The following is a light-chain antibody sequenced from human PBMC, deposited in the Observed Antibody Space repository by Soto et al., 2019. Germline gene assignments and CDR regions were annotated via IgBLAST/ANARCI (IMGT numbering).Light chain of an antibody. CDR2: DAS. CDR3: QQYNSYSWT. CDR1: ESVSKW. Sequence: DIQMTQSPSFLSASVGDKVTITCRATESVSKWLAWYQEKPGNPPRPLIYDASTLESGVLSRFSGSGSGTEFTLTISSLQADDFAIYYCQQYNSYSWTFGQGTKVDIK. J-gene: IGKJ1*01. V-gene: IGKV1-5*01.